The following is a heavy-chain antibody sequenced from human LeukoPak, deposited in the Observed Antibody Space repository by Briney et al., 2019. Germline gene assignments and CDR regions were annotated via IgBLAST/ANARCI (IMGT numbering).Heavy chain of an antibody. J-gene: IGHJ6*02. V-gene: IGHV4-4*07. CDR2: IYTSGST. D-gene: IGHD4-17*01. CDR3: ARVASDYGDYDTKVYYYYGMDV. CDR1: GGSISSYY. Sequence: SETLSLTCTVSGGSISSYYWSWIRQPAGKGLEWIGRIYTSGSTNYNPSLKSRVTMSVDTSKNQFSLKLSSVTAADTAVYYCARVASDYGDYDTKVYYYYGMDVWGQGTTVTVSS.